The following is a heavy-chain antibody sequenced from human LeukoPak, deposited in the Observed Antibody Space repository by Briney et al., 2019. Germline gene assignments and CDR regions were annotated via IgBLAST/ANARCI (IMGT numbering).Heavy chain of an antibody. D-gene: IGHD2-2*01. V-gene: IGHV3-48*03. CDR2: ISIGGSTI. CDR1: GFSFSGFE. J-gene: IGHJ3*02. CDR3: ARGGSSPYKYNAFDI. Sequence: GSLRLSCAASGFSFSGFEMNWIRQAPGKGLEWVSYISIGGSTIYYADSVKGRFTISRDNAKNSLYLQLNSLRAGDTAVYYCARGGSSPYKYNAFDIWGQGTMVTVSS.